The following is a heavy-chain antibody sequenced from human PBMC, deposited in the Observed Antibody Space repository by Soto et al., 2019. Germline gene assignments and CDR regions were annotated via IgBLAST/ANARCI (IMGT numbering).Heavy chain of an antibody. J-gene: IGHJ4*02. Sequence: QVHLVQSGAEVKKPGSSVKVSCKASGGSFSNYIFAWVRQAPGQGLEWMGGTIPMFATAQYAQKLQGRVTITADESTSSVYMALTSLTSDDTAGYYCARGLLGQQLLVGFDTWGQGTLVTVSS. CDR3: ARGLLGQQLLVGFDT. CDR2: TIPMFATA. V-gene: IGHV1-69*01. CDR1: GGSFSNYI. D-gene: IGHD6-19*01.